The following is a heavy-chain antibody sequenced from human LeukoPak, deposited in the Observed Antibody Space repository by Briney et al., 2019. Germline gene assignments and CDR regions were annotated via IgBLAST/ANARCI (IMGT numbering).Heavy chain of an antibody. D-gene: IGHD1-1*01. CDR3: ATEHRGRMEDSHLNGNVYDYYMDV. Sequence: ASVTVSCKVSGYTLTELSMHWVRPAPGKGLEGMGGFDPEDGETNYAQTFQGRVTMTADTSTDTAYMEMSSLRAEDTAVYYCATEHRGRMEDSHLNGNVYDYYMDVWGKGTTVTVSS. CDR1: GYTLTELS. J-gene: IGHJ6*03. V-gene: IGHV1-24*01. CDR2: FDPEDGET.